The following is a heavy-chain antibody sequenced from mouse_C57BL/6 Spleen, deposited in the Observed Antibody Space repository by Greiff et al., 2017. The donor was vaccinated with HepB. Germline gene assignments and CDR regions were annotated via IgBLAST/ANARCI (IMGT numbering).Heavy chain of an antibody. J-gene: IGHJ4*01. V-gene: IGHV1-76*01. D-gene: IGHD1-1*01. Sequence: VKLVESGAELVRPGASVKLSCKASGYTFTDYYINWVKQRPGQGLEWIARIYPGSGNTYYNEKFKGKATLTAEKSSSTAYLQLSSLTSEDSAVYFCASDYGSSRYAMDYWGQGTSVTVSS. CDR2: IYPGSGNT. CDR1: GYTFTDYY. CDR3: ASDYGSSRYAMDY.